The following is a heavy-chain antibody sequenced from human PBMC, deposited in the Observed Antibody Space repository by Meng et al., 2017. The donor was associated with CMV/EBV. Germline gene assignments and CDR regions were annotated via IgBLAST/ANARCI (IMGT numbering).Heavy chain of an antibody. Sequence: GSISSSGYYWSWIRQHPGKGLEWIGYIYYSGSTYSNPSLKSRVTISVDTSKNQFSLKLSSVTAADTAVYYCARTGIAAAGHNWFDPWGQGTLVTVSS. CDR2: IYYSGST. CDR3: ARTGIAAAGHNWFDP. J-gene: IGHJ5*02. CDR1: GSISSSGYY. D-gene: IGHD6-13*01. V-gene: IGHV4-31*02.